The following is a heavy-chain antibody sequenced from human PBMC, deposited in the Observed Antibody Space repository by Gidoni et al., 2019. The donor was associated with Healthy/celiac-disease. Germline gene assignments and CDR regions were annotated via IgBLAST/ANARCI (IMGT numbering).Heavy chain of an antibody. Sequence: QITLKESGPTLVKPTQTLTLTCTFSGFSLSTSGVGVGWIRQPPGKALEWLALIYWNDDKRYSPSLKSRLTITKDTSKNQVVLTMTNMDPVDTATYYCAHRRGIAVAGTKAAWFDPWGQGTLVTVSS. J-gene: IGHJ5*02. CDR3: AHRRGIAVAGTKAAWFDP. D-gene: IGHD6-19*01. V-gene: IGHV2-5*01. CDR2: IYWNDDK. CDR1: GFSLSTSGVG.